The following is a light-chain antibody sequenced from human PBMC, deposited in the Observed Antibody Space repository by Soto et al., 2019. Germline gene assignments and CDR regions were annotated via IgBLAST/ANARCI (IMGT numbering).Light chain of an antibody. Sequence: QPVLTQPPSASASLGASVTLTCTLSSGYSNYKVDWYQQRPGKGPRFVMRVGTGGIVGSKGDGIPDRFSVLGSGLNRYLTIKNIQEEYESDYHCGADHGSGSNFVVFGGGTTLTVL. CDR3: GADHGSGSNFVV. CDR1: SGYSNYK. J-gene: IGLJ2*01. CDR2: VGTGGIVG. V-gene: IGLV9-49*01.